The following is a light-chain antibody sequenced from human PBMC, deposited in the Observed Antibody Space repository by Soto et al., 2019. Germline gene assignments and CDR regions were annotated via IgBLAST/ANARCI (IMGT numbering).Light chain of an antibody. Sequence: QSVLTQPPSVSAAPGQRVTISCSGSSSNIGNNYVAWYQQLPGTAPKLLIYDSNKRPSGIPDRFSGSKSGASGTLDITGLQTGDEAVYYCGSWDSSLSAGVFGGGTKLTVL. V-gene: IGLV1-51*01. CDR2: DSN. J-gene: IGLJ2*01. CDR3: GSWDSSLSAGV. CDR1: SSNIGNNY.